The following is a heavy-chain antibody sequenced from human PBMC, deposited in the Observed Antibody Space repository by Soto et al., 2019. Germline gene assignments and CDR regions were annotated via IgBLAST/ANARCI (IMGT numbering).Heavy chain of an antibody. D-gene: IGHD6-13*01. CDR1: GGSISSSNW. CDR2: IYHSGST. CDR3: ARTSIAAAGLLVDY. V-gene: IGHV4-4*02. Sequence: QVQLQESGPGLVKPSGTLSLTCAVSGGSISSSNWWSWVRQPQGKGLEWIVEIYHSGSTNYNPSLKSRVNISVDKSKNQFSLQLSSVTAADTAVYYCARTSIAAAGLLVDYWGQGTMVTVSS. J-gene: IGHJ4*02.